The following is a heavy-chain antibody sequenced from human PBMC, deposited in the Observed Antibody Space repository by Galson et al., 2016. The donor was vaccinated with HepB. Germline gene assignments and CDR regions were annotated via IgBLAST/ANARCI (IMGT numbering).Heavy chain of an antibody. CDR1: GAYISSSY. Sequence: ETLSLTCSVSGAYISSSYWSWIRQPPGKGLEWIGYIYYSGSASSNPSLKSRASISVDTSKNQVSLRLTSVTAANTAVYYCTRDSGDYYGSGSYNYFDYWGQGILVTVSS. D-gene: IGHD3-10*01. J-gene: IGHJ4*02. CDR2: IYYSGSA. CDR3: TRDSGDYYGSGSYNYFDY. V-gene: IGHV4-59*12.